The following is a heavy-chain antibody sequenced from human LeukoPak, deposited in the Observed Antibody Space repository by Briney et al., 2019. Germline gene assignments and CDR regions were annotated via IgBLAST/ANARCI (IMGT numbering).Heavy chain of an antibody. CDR1: GASISSGDYH. CDR3: AISFVGGGGRGT. J-gene: IGHJ4*02. V-gene: IGHV4-31*03. Sequence: SATLSLTCTVSGASISSGDYHWSWIRQHPGKGLEWIGNDGSTSYNPSPKSRLTISVDTSKNKFSLKLSSVTAADTAIYYCAISFVGGGGRGTWGQGTLVTVSS. D-gene: IGHD2-21*01. CDR2: DGST.